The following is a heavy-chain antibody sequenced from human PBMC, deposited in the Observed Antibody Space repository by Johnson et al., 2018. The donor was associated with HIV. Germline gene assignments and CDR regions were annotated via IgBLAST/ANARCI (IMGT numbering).Heavy chain of an antibody. V-gene: IGHV3-9*01. CDR1: GFTFDDYD. CDR3: ARAIAAAGTVGVDAFDS. CDR2: ISWTSGSI. D-gene: IGHD6-13*01. Sequence: QLVESGGGLVQPGRSLRLYCAASGFTFDDYDMHWVRQAPGKGLEWVSGISWTSGSIGYADSVKGRFTISRDNAKNSLYLQMNSLRAEDTAVYYCARAIAAAGTVGVDAFDSWGQGTMVTVSS. J-gene: IGHJ3*02.